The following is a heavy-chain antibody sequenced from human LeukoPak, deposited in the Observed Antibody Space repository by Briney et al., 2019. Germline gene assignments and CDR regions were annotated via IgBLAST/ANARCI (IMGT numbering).Heavy chain of an antibody. CDR2: INCHTGGT. CDR3: ARGYYDSSPYYYYYMDV. CDR1: GYTFTGYY. D-gene: IGHD3-22*01. V-gene: IGHV1-2*02. J-gene: IGHJ6*03. Sequence: ASVKVSCKASGYTFTGYYMHWVRQAPGQGLEWIGWINCHTGGTNYAQRFQGRVTMTRATSISTAYMELSRLRSDDTAVYYCARGYYDSSPYYYYYMDVWGKGTTVTVSS.